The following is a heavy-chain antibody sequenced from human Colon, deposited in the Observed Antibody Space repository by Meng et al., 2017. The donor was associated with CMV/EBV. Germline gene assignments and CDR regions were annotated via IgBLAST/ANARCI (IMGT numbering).Heavy chain of an antibody. CDR1: GFRVSSDY. CDR3: ARKASHFYYGMDV. V-gene: IGHV3-53*01. Sequence: GGSLRLSCAASGFRVSSDYMSWVRQAPGQGLEWVATVFGDHNTYYADSVKGRFTISRDDPKNTVSLEMNSLRAEDTAMYYCARKASHFYYGMDVWGQGTTVTVSS. CDR2: VFGDHNT. J-gene: IGHJ6*02.